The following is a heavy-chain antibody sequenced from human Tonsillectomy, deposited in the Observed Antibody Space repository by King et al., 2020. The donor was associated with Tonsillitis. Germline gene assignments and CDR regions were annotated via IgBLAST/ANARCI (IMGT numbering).Heavy chain of an antibody. CDR2: INHSGST. CDR3: ARGLDIVVVPAAIGGYYFDY. Sequence: VQLQQGGAGLLKPSENLSLTCAVYGGSFSGYYWSWIRQPPGKGLEWIGEINHSGSTNYNPSLKSRVTISVDTSKNQFSLKLSSVTAADTAVYYCARGLDIVVVPAAIGGYYFDYWGQGTLVTVSS. D-gene: IGHD2-2*02. CDR1: GGSFSGYY. V-gene: IGHV4-34*01. J-gene: IGHJ4*02.